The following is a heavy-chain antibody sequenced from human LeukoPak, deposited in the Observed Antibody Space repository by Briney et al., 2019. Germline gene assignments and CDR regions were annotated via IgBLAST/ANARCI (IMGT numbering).Heavy chain of an antibody. D-gene: IGHD3-16*02. J-gene: IGHJ6*03. Sequence: SETLSLTCTVSGGSISTYYWSWIRQPPEKRLEWIGYIFHSGSTNYNPSLRGRVTISVDTSKNQFSLKLSSVTAADTAVYYCARVRPDDYVWGSYRLWDNYYYYYMDVWGKGTTVTISS. CDR2: IFHSGST. CDR1: GGSISTYY. V-gene: IGHV4-59*01. CDR3: ARVRPDDYVWGSYRLWDNYYYYYMDV.